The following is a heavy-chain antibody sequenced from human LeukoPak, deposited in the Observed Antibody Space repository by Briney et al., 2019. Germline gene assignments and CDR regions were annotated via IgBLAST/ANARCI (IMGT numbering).Heavy chain of an antibody. D-gene: IGHD3-22*01. J-gene: IGHJ4*02. Sequence: GGSLRLSCTASGFTFNEYGMTWVRQAPGKGLEWVSAISGSGGSTYYADSVKGRFTISRDNSKNTLYLRMNSLRAEDTAVYYCAKASKYYFDSSAFDYWGQGTLVTVSS. CDR1: GFTFNEYG. CDR2: ISGSGGST. CDR3: AKASKYYFDSSAFDY. V-gene: IGHV3-23*01.